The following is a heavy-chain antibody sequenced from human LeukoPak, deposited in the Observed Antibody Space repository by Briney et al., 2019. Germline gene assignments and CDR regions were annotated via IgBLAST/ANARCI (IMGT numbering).Heavy chain of an antibody. J-gene: IGHJ4*02. V-gene: IGHV3-30*04. CDR1: GFTFSSYA. Sequence: GGSLRLSCAASGFTFSSYAMHWVRQAPGKGLGWVAVISYDGSNKYYADSVKGRFTISRDNSKNTLYLQMNSLRAEDTAVYYCATDSDYGDYVEDYRGQGTLVTVSS. CDR3: ATDSDYGDYVEDY. D-gene: IGHD4-17*01. CDR2: ISYDGSNK.